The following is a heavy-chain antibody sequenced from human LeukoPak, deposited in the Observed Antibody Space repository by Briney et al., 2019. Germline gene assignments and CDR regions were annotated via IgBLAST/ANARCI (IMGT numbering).Heavy chain of an antibody. CDR3: AGLWFGELLYNWFDP. D-gene: IGHD3-10*01. CDR1: GGSISSSSYY. J-gene: IGHJ5*02. V-gene: IGHV4-39*01. Sequence: SETLSLTCTVSGGSISSSSYYWGWIRQPPGKGLEWIGSIYYSGSTYYNPSLKSRVTISVDTSKNQFSLKLSSVTAADTAVYYCAGLWFGELLYNWFDPWGREPWSPSPQ. CDR2: IYYSGST.